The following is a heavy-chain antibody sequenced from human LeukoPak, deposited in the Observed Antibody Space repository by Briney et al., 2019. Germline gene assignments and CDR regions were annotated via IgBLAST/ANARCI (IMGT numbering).Heavy chain of an antibody. D-gene: IGHD3-22*01. CDR3: ARGLRRYYYDSSGYYYFDY. CDR1: GFTFSNYW. J-gene: IGHJ4*02. V-gene: IGHV3-7*01. CDR2: INQDGSEM. Sequence: GGSLRLSCAASGFTFSNYWMSWVRQAPGKGLEWLANINQDGSEMYYVDSVKGRFTISRDNGKNSLYLQINSLRADDTAVYYCARGLRRYYYDSSGYYYFDYWGQGTLVTVSS.